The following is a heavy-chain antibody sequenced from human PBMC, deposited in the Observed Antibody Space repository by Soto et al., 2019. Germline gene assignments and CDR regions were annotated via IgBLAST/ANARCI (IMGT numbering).Heavy chain of an antibody. D-gene: IGHD3-9*01. CDR1: GYTFTSYA. J-gene: IGHJ4*02. V-gene: IGHV1-3*01. CDR3: ARVGYYDILTGYSPGFDY. CDR2: INAGNGNT. Sequence: ASVKVSCKASGYTFTSYAMHWVRQAPGQRLEWMGWINAGNGNTKYSQKFQGRVTITRDTSASTAYMELSSLRSEDTAVYYCARVGYYDILTGYSPGFDYWGQGTLVTVSP.